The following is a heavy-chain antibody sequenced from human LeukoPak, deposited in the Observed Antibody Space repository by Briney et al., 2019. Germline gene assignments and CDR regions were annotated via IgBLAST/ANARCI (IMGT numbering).Heavy chain of an antibody. CDR2: IYYSGST. CDR3: ARDLYDSSGYDDAFDI. D-gene: IGHD3-22*01. V-gene: IGHV4-59*01. CDR1: GGSISNYY. Sequence: SETLSLTCTVSGGSISNYYWSWIRQPPGKELEWIGYIYYSGSTNYNPSLKSRVTISVDTSKNQFSLKLSSVTAADTAVYYCARDLYDSSGYDDAFDIWGQGTMVTVSS. J-gene: IGHJ3*02.